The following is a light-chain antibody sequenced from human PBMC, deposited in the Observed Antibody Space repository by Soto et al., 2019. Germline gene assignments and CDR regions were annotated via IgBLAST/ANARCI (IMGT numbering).Light chain of an antibody. CDR2: GAS. V-gene: IGKV1-33*01. J-gene: IGKJ4*01. Sequence: DIQMTQSASSLSASVGDRVTITCQASAHIGKFLNWYEQKPGKAPKLLIYGASNLETGVPSRFSGYGSGTDFTLTISSLQPEDSATDFCQQYYSVPLTFGGGTKLKSK. CDR3: QQYYSVPLT. CDR1: AHIGKF.